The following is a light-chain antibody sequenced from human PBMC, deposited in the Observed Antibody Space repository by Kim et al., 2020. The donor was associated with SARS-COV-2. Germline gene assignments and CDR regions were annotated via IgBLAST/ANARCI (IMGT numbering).Light chain of an antibody. CDR1: QTVSRN. V-gene: IGKV3-15*01. CDR3: QQNNSRCRT. CDR2: GTS. Sequence: EIVMTQSPLTLSVSPGERATLSCRASQTVSRNLAWYQQKPGQAPRLLIYGTSTRATGVPARFSASGSGTEFTLTISSLQSEDFAVYYCQQNNSRCRTFGEGTKVYIK. J-gene: IGKJ1*01.